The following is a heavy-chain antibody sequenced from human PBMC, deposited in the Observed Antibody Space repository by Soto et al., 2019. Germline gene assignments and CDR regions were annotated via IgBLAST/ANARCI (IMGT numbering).Heavy chain of an antibody. V-gene: IGHV4-39*01. J-gene: IGHJ4*02. D-gene: IGHD2-15*01. CDR1: GGSISSSSYY. CDR2: IYYSGST. Sequence: QLQLQESGPGLVKPSETLSLTCTVSGGSISSSSYYWGWIRQPPGKGLEWIGSIYYSGSTYYNPSLKSRVTISVDTSKNQFSLKLSSVTAADTAVYYCARQGNCSGGSCKLLGYWGQGTLVTVSS. CDR3: ARQGNCSGGSCKLLGY.